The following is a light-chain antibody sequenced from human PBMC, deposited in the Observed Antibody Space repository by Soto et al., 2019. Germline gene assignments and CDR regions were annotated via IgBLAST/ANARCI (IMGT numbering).Light chain of an antibody. CDR1: QTVSINY. CDR2: GAS. J-gene: IGKJ1*01. CDR3: QQYTGPPTT. V-gene: IGKV3-20*01. Sequence: TESPDTLSFSPGERATLSCRASQTVSINYLDWCQQSPGQAPRLLIYGASTRAAGMPDIFSGSGSGTDFTLTITRLEPEDSAVYFCQQYTGPPTTFGQGTKVDIK.